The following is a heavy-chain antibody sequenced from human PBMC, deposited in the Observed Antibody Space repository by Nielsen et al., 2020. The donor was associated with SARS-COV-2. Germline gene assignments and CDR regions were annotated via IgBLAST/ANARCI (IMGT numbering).Heavy chain of an antibody. J-gene: IGHJ6*02. V-gene: IGHV3-23*01. D-gene: IGHD2-15*01. Sequence: VRQAPGKGLEWVSAISGSGGSTYYADSVKGRFTISRDNSKNTLYLQMNSLRAEDTAVYYCAKTVVVAAPCYYGMDVWGQGTTVTVSS. CDR3: AKTVVVAAPCYYGMDV. CDR2: ISGSGGST.